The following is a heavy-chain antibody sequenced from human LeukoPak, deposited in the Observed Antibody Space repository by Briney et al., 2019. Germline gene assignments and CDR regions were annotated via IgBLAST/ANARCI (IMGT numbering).Heavy chain of an antibody. Sequence: SETLSLPCIVSGGSVSAYYWGWIRQPPGKGLEWMGHGYHSWSTNLNPSLKSRVTISVDMSKNQFSLNLSSVTAADTAVYYCAKDGGEYYDILTGYYPRLYYMDVWGKGTTVTISS. J-gene: IGHJ6*03. CDR3: AKDGGEYYDILTGYYPRLYYMDV. V-gene: IGHV4-59*02. CDR1: GGSVSAYY. D-gene: IGHD3-9*01. CDR2: GYHSWST.